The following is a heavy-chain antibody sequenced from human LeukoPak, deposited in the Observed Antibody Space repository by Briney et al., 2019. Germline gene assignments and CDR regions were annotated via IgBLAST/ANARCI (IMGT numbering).Heavy chain of an antibody. CDR1: GFTFSSYG. V-gene: IGHV3-30*02. CDR3: AKSSGVVVPAAIEGDWFDP. J-gene: IGHJ5*02. Sequence: GGSLRLSCAASGFTFSSYGMHWVRQAPGKGLEWVAFIRYDGSNKYYADSVKGRFTISRDNSKNTLYLQMNSLRAEDTAVYYCAKSSGVVVPAAIEGDWFDPWGQGTLVTVSS. CDR2: IRYDGSNK. D-gene: IGHD2-2*01.